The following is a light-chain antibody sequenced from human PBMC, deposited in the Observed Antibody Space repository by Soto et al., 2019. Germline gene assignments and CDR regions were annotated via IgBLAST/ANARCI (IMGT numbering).Light chain of an antibody. CDR2: DVS. V-gene: IGLV2-14*01. CDR1: SSDVGGYTY. J-gene: IGLJ1*01. CDR3: SSYTSSSTLEV. Sequence: QSVLTQPASVSGSPGQSITISCTGTSSDVGGYTYVSWYQQYPGKAPKVMIYDVSNRPSGVSNRFSGSKSGNTASLTISGLQAEDEADYYCSSYTSSSTLEVFGTGTKLTVL.